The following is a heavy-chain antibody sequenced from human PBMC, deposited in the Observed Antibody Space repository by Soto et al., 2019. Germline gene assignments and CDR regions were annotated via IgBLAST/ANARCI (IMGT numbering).Heavy chain of an antibody. CDR1: GVTFSSYA. CDR2: IIPIFGTA. CDR3: AREAIAARGFDP. D-gene: IGHD6-6*01. J-gene: IGHJ5*02. V-gene: IGHV1-69*12. Sequence: QVQLVQSGAEVQKPGSSVKVSCKASGVTFSSYAISWVRQAPGQGLEWMGGIIPIFGTANYAQKFQGRVSSTADESTTTAYMELRSLRSEDTAVYDCAREAIAARGFDPWGQGTLVTVSS.